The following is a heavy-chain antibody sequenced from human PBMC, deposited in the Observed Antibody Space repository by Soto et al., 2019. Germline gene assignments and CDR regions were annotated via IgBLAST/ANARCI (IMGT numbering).Heavy chain of an antibody. Sequence: GESLKISCQGSGYTFTNYWIAWVRQMPERGLEWMGIIFPGDSDTRYSPSFQGQVTFSADKSISTAYLQWSSLKASDTAMYYCAKYYYASGSYYNNFDSWGQGALVTVSS. CDR2: IFPGDSDT. V-gene: IGHV5-51*01. D-gene: IGHD3-10*01. CDR3: AKYYYASGSYYNNFDS. J-gene: IGHJ4*02. CDR1: GYTFTNYW.